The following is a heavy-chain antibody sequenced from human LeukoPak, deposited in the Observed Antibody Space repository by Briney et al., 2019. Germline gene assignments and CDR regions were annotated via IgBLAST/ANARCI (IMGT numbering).Heavy chain of an antibody. V-gene: IGHV3-23*01. D-gene: IGHD1-1*01. CDR2: ISGSGGSR. J-gene: IGHJ3*02. CDR1: GFTFSSYA. Sequence: GGSLRLSCAASGFTFSSYAMSWVRQAPGKGLEWVSGISGSGGSRYSADSVKGRFTISRDNSKNTLFLQLNALIPEDTAVYYCARPTGTDSFDIWGQGAMVTVSS. CDR3: ARPTGTDSFDI.